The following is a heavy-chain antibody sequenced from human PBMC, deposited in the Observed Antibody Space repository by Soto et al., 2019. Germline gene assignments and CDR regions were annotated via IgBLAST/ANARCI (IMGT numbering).Heavy chain of an antibody. CDR2: INHSGST. J-gene: IGHJ6*02. Sequence: PSETLSLTCAVYGGSFSGYYWSWIRQPPGKGLEWIGEINHSGSTNYNPSLKSRVTISVDTSKNQFSLKLSSVTAADTAVYYCARARRPRCTNGVCYTRYYYYGMDVWGQGTTVTVSS. V-gene: IGHV4-34*01. CDR1: GGSFSGYY. CDR3: ARARRPRCTNGVCYTRYYYYGMDV. D-gene: IGHD2-8*01.